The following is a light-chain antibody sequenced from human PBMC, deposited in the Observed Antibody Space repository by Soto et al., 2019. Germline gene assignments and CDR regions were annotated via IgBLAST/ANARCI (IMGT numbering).Light chain of an antibody. CDR3: QQYQHWSSLT. CDR2: GAS. V-gene: IGKV3-15*01. Sequence: EIVMTQSPATLSVSPGERATLSCRASQSIRNNLAWYQQKVGQAPRLLISGASTRATGIPARFSGSGSGPEFTLTISSLQSEDFAIYYCQQYQHWSSLTFGGGTKVAIK. CDR1: QSIRNN. J-gene: IGKJ4*01.